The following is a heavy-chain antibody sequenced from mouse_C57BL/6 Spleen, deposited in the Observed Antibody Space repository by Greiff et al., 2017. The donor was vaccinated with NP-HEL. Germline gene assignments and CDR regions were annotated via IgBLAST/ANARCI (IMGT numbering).Heavy chain of an antibody. Sequence: QVQLKESGAELARPGASVKMSCKASGYTFTSYTMHWVKQRPGQGLEWIGYINPSSGYTKYNQKFKDKATLTADKSSSTAYMQLSSLTSEDSAVYYCARWDTTVVEGYWGQGTTLTVSS. V-gene: IGHV1-4*01. CDR1: GYTFTSYT. J-gene: IGHJ2*01. CDR3: ARWDTTVVEGY. D-gene: IGHD1-1*01. CDR2: INPSSGYT.